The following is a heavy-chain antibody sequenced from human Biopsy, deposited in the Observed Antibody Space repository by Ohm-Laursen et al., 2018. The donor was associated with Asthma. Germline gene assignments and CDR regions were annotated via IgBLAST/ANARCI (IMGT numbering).Heavy chain of an antibody. CDR1: GGSVSSGSYY. J-gene: IGHJ5*02. CDR2: IYYSGST. CDR3: AGDRAMISET. D-gene: IGHD3-22*01. Sequence: SETLSLTWTVSGGSVSSGSYYWSWIRQPPGKGLEWIGYIYYSGSTYYNPSLKSRVSISLDTSKNQFSLRLTSVTAADTAVYYCAGDRAMISETWGQGTLVTVSS. V-gene: IGHV4-61*01.